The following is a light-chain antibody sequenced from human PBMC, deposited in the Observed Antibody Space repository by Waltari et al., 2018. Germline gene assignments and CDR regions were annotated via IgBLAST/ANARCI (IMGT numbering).Light chain of an antibody. V-gene: IGKV1-39*01. CDR1: QSISSY. Sequence: DILLTQSPFSLSASVGDAFTITCRASQSISSYLNWYQQKPGTAPKLLIHAASSLQTGVPSRFSGSGSGTDFTLTITGLQPEDSAIYYCQQSYSTLYSFGQGTKLEIK. CDR3: QQSYSTLYS. J-gene: IGKJ2*01. CDR2: AAS.